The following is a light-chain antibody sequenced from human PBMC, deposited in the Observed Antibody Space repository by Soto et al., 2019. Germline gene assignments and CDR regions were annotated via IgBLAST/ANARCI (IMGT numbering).Light chain of an antibody. Sequence: EIVLTQSPGTLPLSPGERATLSCRASQSVSSNYLVWYQQKPGQATRPLNFGESNRATGIPDRFSGRGSGTDFTLTISRLEPEDFAVYYCQQYANSPFTFGQGTKLEIK. CDR2: GES. V-gene: IGKV3-20*01. CDR3: QQYANSPFT. CDR1: QSVSSNY. J-gene: IGKJ2*01.